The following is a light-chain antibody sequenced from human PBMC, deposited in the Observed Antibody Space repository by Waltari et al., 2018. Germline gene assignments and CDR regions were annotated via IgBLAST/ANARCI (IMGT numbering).Light chain of an antibody. J-gene: IGKJ4*01. CDR3: QQYDSLPPRGLT. CDR1: QDINHY. Sequence: DIQMTQSPSSLSASLGERVTITCQASQDINHYLNWYQQKPGKAPKLLISDASSLETGVPSRFSGSGSGTDFTFTISSLQPEDVATYYCQQYDSLPPRGLTFGGGTKVEI. V-gene: IGKV1-33*01. CDR2: DAS.